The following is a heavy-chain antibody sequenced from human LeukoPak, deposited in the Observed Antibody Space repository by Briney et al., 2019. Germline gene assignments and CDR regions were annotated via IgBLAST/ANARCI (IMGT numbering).Heavy chain of an antibody. CDR2: INPNSGGT. V-gene: IGHV1-2*02. CDR3: ARDQVAGSWSSDVFDI. Sequence: GASVKVSCMASGYTFTHFYMHWVRQAPGQRPEWMGWINPNSGGTNYSQTFPGRVTMTRDMSITKAYMEVSRLRFDDTAVYYCARDQVAGSWSSDVFDIWGQGTMVTVSS. D-gene: IGHD6-13*01. CDR1: GYTFTHFY. J-gene: IGHJ3*02.